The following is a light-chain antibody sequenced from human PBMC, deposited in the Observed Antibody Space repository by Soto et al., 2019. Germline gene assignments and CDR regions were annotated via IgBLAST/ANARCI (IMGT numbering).Light chain of an antibody. CDR2: PTN. CDR3: AAWDDSLNGHV. Sequence: QSLRTQPHSRSGTPGQRGTISFSGRSSNIGASSVHWFQHLPGTAPKLLISPTNQRPSGVPERFSGSKSGTSASLAISGLQSEDEADYYCAAWDDSLNGHVFGTGTKVTVL. V-gene: IGLV1-44*01. J-gene: IGLJ1*01. CDR1: SSNIGASS.